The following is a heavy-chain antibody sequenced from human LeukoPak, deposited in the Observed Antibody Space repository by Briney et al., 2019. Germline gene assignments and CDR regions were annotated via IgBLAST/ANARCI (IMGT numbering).Heavy chain of an antibody. Sequence: GGSLRLSCAASGFTFSNAWMNWVRQAPGKGLEWVGRIKSKTDGGTTDYAAPVKGRFTISRNDSKNTLYLQMNSLKTEDTAVYYCTTGLYYYGSGSYYFDYWGQGTLVTVSS. D-gene: IGHD3-10*01. J-gene: IGHJ4*02. V-gene: IGHV3-15*07. CDR3: TTGLYYYGSGSYYFDY. CDR1: GFTFSNAW. CDR2: IKSKTDGGTT.